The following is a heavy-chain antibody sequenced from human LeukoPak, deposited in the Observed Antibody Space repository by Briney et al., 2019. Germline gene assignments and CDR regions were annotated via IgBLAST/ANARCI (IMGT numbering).Heavy chain of an antibody. Sequence: ASVKVSCKASGYTFTSFGISWVRQAPGQGLEWMGWISAYNANTNFAQNLQGRVTMTTDTSTSTAYMELRSLRSDDTAVYYCATDPVGYCSANGCYSVDYWGQGTLVTVSS. CDR3: ATDPVGYCSANGCYSVDY. V-gene: IGHV1-18*01. CDR1: GYTFTSFG. D-gene: IGHD2-15*01. CDR2: ISAYNANT. J-gene: IGHJ4*02.